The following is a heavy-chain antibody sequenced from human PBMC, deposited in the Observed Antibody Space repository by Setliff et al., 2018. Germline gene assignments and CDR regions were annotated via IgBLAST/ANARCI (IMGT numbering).Heavy chain of an antibody. CDR3: ARESAPHGVRGVGGFDI. D-gene: IGHD1-26*01. CDR1: GFTFSTYD. J-gene: IGHJ3*02. V-gene: IGHV3-13*01. Sequence: GESLKISCAASGFTFSTYDLHWVRQVPGKGLEWVSSIGPSGATFYTGSVKGRFTISRENAKNSLYLQMNSLRAGDTAVYYCARESAPHGVRGVGGFDIWGQGTMVTVSS. CDR2: IGPSGAT.